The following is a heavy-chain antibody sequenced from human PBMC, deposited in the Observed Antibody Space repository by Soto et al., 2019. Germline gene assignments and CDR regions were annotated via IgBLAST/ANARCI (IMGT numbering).Heavy chain of an antibody. D-gene: IGHD3-10*01. J-gene: IGHJ4*02. CDR3: AKDGRGSGSHYNSFGY. Sequence: EVQRVESGGGLIQPGGSLKLSCAASGFTVGNNYMSWVRQAPGKGLEWVSLIYSTGTTKYADSVKGRFTVSRDNAKNTLYLQMNSLRAEDTAVYYCAKDGRGSGSHYNSFGYWGQGPLVTVSS. CDR2: IYSTGTT. CDR1: GFTVGNNY. V-gene: IGHV3-53*01.